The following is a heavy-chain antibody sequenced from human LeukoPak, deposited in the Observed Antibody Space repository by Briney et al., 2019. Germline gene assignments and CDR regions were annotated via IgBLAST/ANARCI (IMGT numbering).Heavy chain of an antibody. D-gene: IGHD5-18*01. J-gene: IGHJ4*02. CDR3: AGVDTAMVNFDY. Sequence: ASVKVSCKASGGTFSSYAISWVRQAPGQGLEWMGGIIPTFGTANYAQKFQGRVTITADESTSTAYMELSSLRSEDTAVYYCAGVDTAMVNFDYWGQGTLVTVSS. V-gene: IGHV1-69*13. CDR1: GGTFSSYA. CDR2: IIPTFGTA.